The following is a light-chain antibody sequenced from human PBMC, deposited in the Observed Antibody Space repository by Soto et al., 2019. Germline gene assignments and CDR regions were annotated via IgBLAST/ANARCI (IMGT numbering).Light chain of an antibody. CDR2: KAS. J-gene: IGKJ1*01. V-gene: IGKV1-5*03. CDR3: QQKKTYWS. Sequence: DIQMTQSPSTLSASVGDRITITCRASQSISSWLAWYQQKPGKAPKVLIYKASSLEIGVPSRFSGSGSGTELTLTNSRLQPDGFVTYFCQQKKTYWSFGQGTKVEIK. CDR1: QSISSW.